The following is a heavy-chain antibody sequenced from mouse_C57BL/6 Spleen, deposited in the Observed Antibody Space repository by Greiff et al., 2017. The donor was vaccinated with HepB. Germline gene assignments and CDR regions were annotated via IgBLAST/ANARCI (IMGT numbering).Heavy chain of an antibody. CDR3: ARRDDYLYYFDY. CDR1: GYAFSSYW. V-gene: IGHV1-80*01. J-gene: IGHJ2*01. Sequence: LVESGAELVKPGASVKISCKASGYAFSSYWMNWVKQRPGKGLEWIGQIYPGDGDTNYNGKFKGKATLTADKSSSTAYMQLSSLTSEDSAVYFCARRDDYLYYFDYWGQGTTLTVSS. CDR2: IYPGDGDT. D-gene: IGHD2-4*01.